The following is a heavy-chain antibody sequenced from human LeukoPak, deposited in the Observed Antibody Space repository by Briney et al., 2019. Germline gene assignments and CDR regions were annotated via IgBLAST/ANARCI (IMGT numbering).Heavy chain of an antibody. Sequence: QAGGSLRLSCTASVFAFSNYEMTWVRQAPGKGLDWVSNIGGSGANTYYADSVKGRFTISRDNSKSTLCLQMNSLRAEDTAVYYCAKQLGYCSDGSCYFPYWGQGTLVTVSP. CDR3: AKQLGYCSDGSCYFPY. CDR2: IGGSGANT. CDR1: VFAFSNYE. D-gene: IGHD2-15*01. J-gene: IGHJ4*02. V-gene: IGHV3-23*01.